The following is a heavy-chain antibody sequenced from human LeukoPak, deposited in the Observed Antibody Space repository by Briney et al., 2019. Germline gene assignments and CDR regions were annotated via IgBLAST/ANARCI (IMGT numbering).Heavy chain of an antibody. V-gene: IGHV4-59*12. CDR2: VYYNGNT. Sequence: PSETLSLTCTVSGGSISTYYWSWIRQPPGKGLEWIGYVYYNGNTNYNPSLKSRVTISVDTSKNQFSLKLSSVTAADTAVYYCARFNPFSSSANDAFDIWGQGTMVTVSS. D-gene: IGHD6-13*01. CDR3: ARFNPFSSSANDAFDI. CDR1: GGSISTYY. J-gene: IGHJ3*02.